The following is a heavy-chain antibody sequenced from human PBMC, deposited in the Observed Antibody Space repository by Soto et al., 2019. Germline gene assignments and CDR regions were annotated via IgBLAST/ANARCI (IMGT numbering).Heavy chain of an antibody. D-gene: IGHD6-19*01. CDR1: GDSVSSNSAA. V-gene: IGHV6-1*01. Sequence: CSISGDSVSSNSAAWNWIRQSPSRGLEWLGRTYYRSKWYNDYAVSVKSRITINPDTSKNQFSLQLNSVTPEDTAVYYCARADSSGWYTYYYYGMDVWGHGTTVTVS. CDR3: ARADSSGWYTYYYYGMDV. CDR2: TYYRSKWYN. J-gene: IGHJ6*02.